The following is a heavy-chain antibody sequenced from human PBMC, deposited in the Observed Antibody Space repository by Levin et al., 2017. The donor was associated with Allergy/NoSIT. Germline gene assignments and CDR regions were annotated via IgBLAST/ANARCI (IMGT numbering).Heavy chain of an antibody. V-gene: IGHV3-30*18. D-gene: IGHD6-13*01. Sequence: GESLKISCAASGYSFRSFGMHWVRQAPGKGLEWVAVISYDESDKFYADSVKGRFTISRDNTKNTLYLQMNSLRREDAAVYYCAKDVVFGTSSWSLDFWGQGTLVTVSS. CDR1: GYSFRSFG. J-gene: IGHJ4*02. CDR3: AKDVVFGTSSWSLDF. CDR2: ISYDESDK.